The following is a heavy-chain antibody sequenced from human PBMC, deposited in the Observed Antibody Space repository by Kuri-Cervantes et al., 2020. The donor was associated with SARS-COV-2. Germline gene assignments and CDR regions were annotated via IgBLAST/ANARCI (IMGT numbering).Heavy chain of an antibody. CDR2: INHSGST. CDR1: GGSFSGYY. J-gene: IGHJ3*02. V-gene: IGHV4-34*09. D-gene: IGHD4-17*01. Sequence: SCAVYGGSFSGYYWSWIRQPPGKGLEWIGEINHSGSTNYNPSLKSRVTISVDTSKNQFSLKLSSVTAADTAVYYCARGGTTTGHDNDAFDIWGQGTMVTVSS. CDR3: ARGGTTTGHDNDAFDI.